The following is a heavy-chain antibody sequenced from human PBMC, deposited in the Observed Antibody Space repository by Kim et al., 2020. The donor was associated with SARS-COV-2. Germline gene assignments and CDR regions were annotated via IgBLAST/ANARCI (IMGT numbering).Heavy chain of an antibody. CDR3: ATSAPIIFGTLKFDP. D-gene: IGHD3-9*01. Sequence: GGSLRLSCAASGFSFRTYWMHWVRQDPGKGLVWVSRVDTYGGLRTYADSVKGRFTISRDNAKNTLYLQMNRLRVEDTAVYYCATSAPIIFGTLKFDPRGRGPLVTVPS. V-gene: IGHV3-74*03. CDR2: VDTYGGLR. J-gene: IGHJ5*02. CDR1: GFSFRTYW.